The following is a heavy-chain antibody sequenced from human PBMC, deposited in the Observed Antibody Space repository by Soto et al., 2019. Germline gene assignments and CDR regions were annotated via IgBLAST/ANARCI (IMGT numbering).Heavy chain of an antibody. V-gene: IGHV3-23*03. CDR1: GFIFSGYG. Sequence: EVQLLESGGGLVQPGGSLRLSCAASGFIFSGYGMTWVRQAPGKGLEWVSIINAGGSTTRYADSVKGRFTISRDDSKNTLYLQMNSLRGDDTAVYYCAKAAIWGGGRYYYYYMDVWGKGTTVTVSS. D-gene: IGHD2-15*01. CDR3: AKAAIWGGGRYYYYYMDV. J-gene: IGHJ6*03. CDR2: INAGGSTT.